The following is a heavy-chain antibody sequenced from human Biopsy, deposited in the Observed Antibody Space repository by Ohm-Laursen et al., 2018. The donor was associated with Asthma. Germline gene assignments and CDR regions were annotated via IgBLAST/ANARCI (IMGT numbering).Heavy chain of an antibody. CDR1: GFTFSSSA. V-gene: IGHV3-23*01. D-gene: IGHD6-19*01. CDR3: AKDFRGIAVAGDRGFDY. CDR2: ITGSGGTT. J-gene: IGHJ4*02. Sequence: GSLRLSCTASGFTFSSSAMSWVRQAPGKGLERVSVITGSGGTTYYADSVRGRFTISRDNSKSTLFLQMDSLSAEDTAVYYCAKDFRGIAVAGDRGFDYWGQGTPVTASS.